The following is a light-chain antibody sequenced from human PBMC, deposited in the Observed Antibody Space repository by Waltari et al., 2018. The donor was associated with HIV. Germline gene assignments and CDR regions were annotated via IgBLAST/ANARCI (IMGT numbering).Light chain of an antibody. CDR1: QIIFKF. CDR2: DAS. J-gene: IGKJ3*01. Sequence: DTQMTQSPSSLSASVGDTITITCRASQIIFKFLSWYQQKSGKAPNLLIYDASRLPSGVPARFSGSGSGTEFTRTITSLQPEDFATYYCLQTFTAPLTFGPGTKLDVK. V-gene: IGKV1-39*01. CDR3: LQTFTAPLT.